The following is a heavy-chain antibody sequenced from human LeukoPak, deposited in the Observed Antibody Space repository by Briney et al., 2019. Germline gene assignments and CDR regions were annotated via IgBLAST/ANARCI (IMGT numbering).Heavy chain of an antibody. D-gene: IGHD3-22*01. Sequence: GGSLRLSCAASGFTFSDYYMSWVRQAPGKGLEYVSAISSNGGSTYYANSVKGRFTISRDNSKNTMYLQMGSVRAEDMAVYYCARRASGYRQSYFDYWGQGTLVTVSS. V-gene: IGHV3-64*01. CDR2: ISSNGGST. J-gene: IGHJ4*02. CDR1: GFTFSDYY. CDR3: ARRASGYRQSYFDY.